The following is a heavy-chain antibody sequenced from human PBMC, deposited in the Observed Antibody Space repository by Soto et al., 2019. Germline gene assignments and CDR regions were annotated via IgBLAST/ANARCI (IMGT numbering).Heavy chain of an antibody. D-gene: IGHD5-12*01. CDR2: INHSGST. Sequence: SETLSLTCAVYGVSFSGYYWSWIRQPPRKGLEWIGEINHSGSTNYNPSLKRRVTISVDTSKNQFSLKLSSVTAADAAVYYCARPRSLWLRQPPRCSPGHWFEPWGQGIRVNVAS. J-gene: IGHJ5*02. V-gene: IGHV4-34*01. CDR3: ARPRSLWLRQPPRCSPGHWFEP. CDR1: GVSFSGYY.